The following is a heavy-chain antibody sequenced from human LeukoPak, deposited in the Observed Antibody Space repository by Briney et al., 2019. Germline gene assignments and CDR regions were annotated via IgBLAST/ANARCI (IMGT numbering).Heavy chain of an antibody. Sequence: SETLSLTCTVSRGSISSGGHYWSWIRQHPAKGLEWIGYIYYSGSAYYNPSLESRVTISVDTSKNQFSLKLSSVTAADTAVYYCASTSRIAAAGRGYYYYGMDVWGQGTTVTVSS. CDR3: ASTSRIAAAGRGYYYYGMDV. D-gene: IGHD6-13*01. V-gene: IGHV4-31*03. CDR2: IYYSGSA. J-gene: IGHJ6*02. CDR1: RGSISSGGHY.